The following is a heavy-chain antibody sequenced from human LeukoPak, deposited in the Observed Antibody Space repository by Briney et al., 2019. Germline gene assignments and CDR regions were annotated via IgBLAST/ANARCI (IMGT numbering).Heavy chain of an antibody. Sequence: PGGSLRLSCAASGFTVSSNYMSWVRQAPGKGLEWVSVIYSGGSTYYADSVKGRFTISRDNSKSTLYLQMNSLRAEDTAVYYCASHTAMWPYDAFDIWGQGTMVTVSS. CDR2: IYSGGST. D-gene: IGHD2-2*01. CDR1: GFTVSSNY. V-gene: IGHV3-53*01. J-gene: IGHJ3*02. CDR3: ASHTAMWPYDAFDI.